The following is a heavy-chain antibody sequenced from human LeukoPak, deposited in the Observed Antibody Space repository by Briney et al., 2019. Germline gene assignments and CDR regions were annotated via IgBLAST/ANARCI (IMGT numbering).Heavy chain of an antibody. CDR2: IYHSGST. D-gene: IGHD3-22*01. CDR1: GGSISSGGYY. V-gene: IGHV4-30-2*01. J-gene: IGHJ5*02. CDR3: AREPSPGWLTPST. Sequence: SETLSLTCTVSGGSISSGGYYWSWIRQPPGKGLEWIGYIYHSGSTYYNPSLKSRVTISVDRSKNQFSLKLSSVTAADTAVYYCAREPSPGWLTPSTWGQGTLVTVSS.